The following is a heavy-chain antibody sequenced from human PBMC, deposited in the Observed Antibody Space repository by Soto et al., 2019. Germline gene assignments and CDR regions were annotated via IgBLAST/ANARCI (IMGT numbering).Heavy chain of an antibody. Sequence: GALRLSCAASGFSFSRYAMHWVRQAPGKGLEWVAITSYDETNKNHADSVKGRFTISRDNSKNTLYLQMNSLRAEDTGVYYCATVTPADEVVAHFDYWGQGT. D-gene: IGHD2-15*01. CDR3: ATVTPADEVVAHFDY. J-gene: IGHJ4*02. V-gene: IGHV3-30-3*01. CDR2: TSYDETNK. CDR1: GFSFSRYA.